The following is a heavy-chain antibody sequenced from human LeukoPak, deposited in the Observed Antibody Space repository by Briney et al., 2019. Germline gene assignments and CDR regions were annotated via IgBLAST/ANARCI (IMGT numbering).Heavy chain of an antibody. CDR1: GGSISSYY. CDR3: ARGYSSSWYLY. Sequence: SETLSLTCTVSGGSISSYYWSWIRQPPGKGLEWIGYIYYSGSTNYNPSHKSRVTISVDTSKNQFSLKLSSVTAADTAVYYCARGYSSSWYLYWGQGTLVTVSS. J-gene: IGHJ4*02. V-gene: IGHV4-59*01. D-gene: IGHD6-13*01. CDR2: IYYSGST.